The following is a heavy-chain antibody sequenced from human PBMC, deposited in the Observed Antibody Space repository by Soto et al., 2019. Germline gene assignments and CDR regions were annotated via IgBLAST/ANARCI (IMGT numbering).Heavy chain of an antibody. D-gene: IGHD6-6*01. Sequence: SETLSLTCTVSGGSVTSNYWTWIRQPAGKGLEWIGRMYISGTTDYNPSLRGRATMSVDTSKNQFSLTLTSVTAADTAVYYCARERAAPSWIDPWGRGTLVTVSS. CDR1: GGSVTSNY. J-gene: IGHJ5*02. V-gene: IGHV4-4*07. CDR2: MYISGTT. CDR3: ARERAAPSWIDP.